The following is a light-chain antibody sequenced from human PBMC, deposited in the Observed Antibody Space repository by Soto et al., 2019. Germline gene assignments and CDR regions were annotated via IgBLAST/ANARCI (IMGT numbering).Light chain of an antibody. V-gene: IGKV1-27*01. CDR3: QKHNSVPLT. J-gene: IGKJ3*01. CDR2: AAS. Sequence: DVQMTQSPSSLAASVGDRVTINCRASQGISNYLAWFQQKPGNVPKLLIVAASTLQPGVPSRFSGSGSWTDFTLTISSLQPEDVATYYCQKHNSVPLTFGPGTKVDIK. CDR1: QGISNY.